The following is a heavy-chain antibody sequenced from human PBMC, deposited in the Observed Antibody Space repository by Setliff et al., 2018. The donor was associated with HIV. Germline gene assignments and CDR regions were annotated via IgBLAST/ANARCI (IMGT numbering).Heavy chain of an antibody. D-gene: IGHD3-22*01. Sequence: SETLSLTCTVSGGSISSFFWSWIRQPPGKGLEWIGHISYSGSTNYNPSLKSRVTISVDTSKNQFSLKLTSVTAADTAGYYCARRRSPPSGFYSKYYMDVWGKGTTVTSP. CDR3: ARRRSPPSGFYSKYYMDV. CDR1: GGSISSFF. V-gene: IGHV4-59*08. CDR2: ISYSGST. J-gene: IGHJ6*03.